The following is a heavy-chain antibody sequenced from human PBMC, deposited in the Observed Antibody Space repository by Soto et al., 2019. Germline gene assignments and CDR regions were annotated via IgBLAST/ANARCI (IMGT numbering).Heavy chain of an antibody. Sequence: GASVKVSCKASGYTFTGYYMHWVRQAPGQGLEWMGWINPNSGGTNYAQKFQGWVTMTRDTSISTAYMELSRLRSDDTAVYYCARAKSDQLLSDLAGAFDIWGQGTMVTVSS. J-gene: IGHJ3*02. CDR2: INPNSGGT. D-gene: IGHD2-2*01. V-gene: IGHV1-2*04. CDR3: ARAKSDQLLSDLAGAFDI. CDR1: GYTFTGYY.